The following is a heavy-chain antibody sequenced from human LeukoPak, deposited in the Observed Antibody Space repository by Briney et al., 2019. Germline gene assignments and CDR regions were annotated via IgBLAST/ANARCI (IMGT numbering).Heavy chain of an antibody. Sequence: ASVKVSCKASGYIFINYDINWVRQATGQGLEWMGWMNPNSGKKGYAQKFQGRVAMTRSTSISTAYMELSSLRSEDTAVYYCARGGTAKSYDSGSYYIGWFDPWGQGTLVTVSS. V-gene: IGHV1-8*01. CDR1: GYIFINYD. J-gene: IGHJ5*02. D-gene: IGHD3-10*01. CDR3: ARGGTAKSYDSGSYYIGWFDP. CDR2: MNPNSGKK.